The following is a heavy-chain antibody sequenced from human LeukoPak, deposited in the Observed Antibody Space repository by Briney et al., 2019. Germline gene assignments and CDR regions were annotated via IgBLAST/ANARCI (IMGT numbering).Heavy chain of an antibody. J-gene: IGHJ4*02. CDR2: IWYDGSNK. Sequence: GGSLRLSCTASGFTFSTYGMHWVRQAPGKGLEWVAVIWYDGSNKYYADSVKGRFTISRDNSKNTLYLQMNSLRAEDTAVYYCARDNRHYYDSSGYYGIFDYWGQGTLVTVSS. CDR3: ARDNRHYYDSSGYYGIFDY. CDR1: GFTFSTYG. D-gene: IGHD3-22*01. V-gene: IGHV3-33*08.